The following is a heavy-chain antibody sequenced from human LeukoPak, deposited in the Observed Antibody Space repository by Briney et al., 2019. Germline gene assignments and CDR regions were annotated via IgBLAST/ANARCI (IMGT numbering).Heavy chain of an antibody. J-gene: IGHJ4*02. CDR1: GYTFTRYA. CDR3: ARDSGEYYFDY. Sequence: ASVKVSCKASGYTFTRYAMHWVRQAPGQRLEWMGWINAGNSDTKYSQKFQGRVTITRGTSASTAYMELSSLRSEDTAVYYCARDSGEYYFDYWGQGTLVTVSS. D-gene: IGHD2-15*01. V-gene: IGHV1-3*01. CDR2: INAGNSDT.